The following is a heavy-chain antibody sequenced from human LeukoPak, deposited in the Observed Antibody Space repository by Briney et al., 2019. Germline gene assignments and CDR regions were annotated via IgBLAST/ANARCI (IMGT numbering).Heavy chain of an antibody. CDR1: GYTFTSYD. CDR3: ARRITMVRGVIIMGY. Sequence: ASVKVSCKASGYTFTSYDINWVRQATGQGLEWMGWMNPNSGNTGYAQKFQGRVTMTRNTSISTAYMELSSLRSEDTAVYYCARRITMVRGVIIMGYWGQGTLVTVSS. J-gene: IGHJ4*02. CDR2: MNPNSGNT. D-gene: IGHD3-10*01. V-gene: IGHV1-8*01.